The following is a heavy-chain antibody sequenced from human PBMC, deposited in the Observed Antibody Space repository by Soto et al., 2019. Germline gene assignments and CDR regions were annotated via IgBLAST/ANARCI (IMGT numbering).Heavy chain of an antibody. Sequence: VQLLESGGGLVQPGGSLRLSCAASGFTFSSYAMSWVRQAPGKGLEWVSAISGSGGSTYYADSVKGRFTISRDNSKNTLYLQMNSLRAEDTAVYYCAGGSITMIVVVYYFDYWGQGTLVTVSS. J-gene: IGHJ4*02. D-gene: IGHD3-22*01. V-gene: IGHV3-23*01. CDR3: AGGSITMIVVVYYFDY. CDR2: ISGSGGST. CDR1: GFTFSSYA.